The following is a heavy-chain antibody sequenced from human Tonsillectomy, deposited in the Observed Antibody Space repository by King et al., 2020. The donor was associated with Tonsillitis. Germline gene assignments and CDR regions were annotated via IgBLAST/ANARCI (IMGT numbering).Heavy chain of an antibody. CDR1: GFTVSSNY. CDR2: IYSGGST. J-gene: IGHJ6*02. D-gene: IGHD3-22*01. Sequence: VQLVESGGGLVQPGGSLRLSCAASGFTVSSNYMSWVRQAPGKGLEWVSIIYSGGSTYYADSVKGRFTISRDNSKNTLYLQMNSLRAEDTAVYYCARDSLDSNGYYSGMDVWGQGTTVTVSS. CDR3: ARDSLDSNGYYSGMDV. V-gene: IGHV3-66*01.